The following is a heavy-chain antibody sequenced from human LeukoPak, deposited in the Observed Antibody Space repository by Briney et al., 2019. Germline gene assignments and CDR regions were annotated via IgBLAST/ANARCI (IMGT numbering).Heavy chain of an antibody. CDR2: FYSGGSS. Sequence: PGGSLRLSCAASGFTVISIYMTWVRQAPGKGLEWVSSFYSGGSSHYADSVKGRFIISRDSSTDTLYLQMNSLRVEDTAVYFCARDRGYGYGFFDYWGQGTLVTVSS. V-gene: IGHV3-53*01. CDR1: GFTVISIY. J-gene: IGHJ4*02. CDR3: ARDRGYGYGFFDY. D-gene: IGHD5-18*01.